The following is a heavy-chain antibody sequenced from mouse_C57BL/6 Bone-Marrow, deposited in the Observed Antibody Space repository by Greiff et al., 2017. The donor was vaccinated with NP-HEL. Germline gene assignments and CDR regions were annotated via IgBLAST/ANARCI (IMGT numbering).Heavy chain of an antibody. V-gene: IGHV14-4*01. J-gene: IGHJ4*01. CDR1: GFNIKDDY. CDR2: IDPENGDT. CDR3: TTGTGYAMDY. Sequence: EVNVVESGAELVRPGASVKLSCTASGFNIKDDYMHWVKQRPEQGLEWIGWIDPENGDTEYASKFQGKATITADTSSNTAYLQLSSLTSEDTAVYYCTTGTGYAMDYWGQGTSVTVSS. D-gene: IGHD4-1*01.